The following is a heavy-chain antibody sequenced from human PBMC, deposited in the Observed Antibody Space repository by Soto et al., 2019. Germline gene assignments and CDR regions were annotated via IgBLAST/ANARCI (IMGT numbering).Heavy chain of an antibody. D-gene: IGHD2-2*01. CDR1: GYTFTSYG. CDR2: ISAYNGNT. CDR3: AREVIVVVPAANTARGYYGMDV. V-gene: IGHV1-18*01. Sequence: ASVKVSCKASGYTFTSYGISWVRQAPGQGLEWMGWISAYNGNTNYAQKLQGRVTMTTDTSTSTAYMELRSLRSDDTAVYYCAREVIVVVPAANTARGYYGMDVWGQGPTVTVSS. J-gene: IGHJ6*02.